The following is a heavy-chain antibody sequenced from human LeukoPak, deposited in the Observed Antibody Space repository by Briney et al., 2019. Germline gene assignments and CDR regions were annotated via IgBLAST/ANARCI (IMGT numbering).Heavy chain of an antibody. V-gene: IGHV3-30*04. CDR2: ISYDGSNK. CDR1: GFTFSSYA. CDR3: AKDRGIYYDSPGGPFQH. J-gene: IGHJ1*01. Sequence: QTGGSLRLSCAASGFTFSSYAMHWVRQAPGKGLEWVAVISYDGSNKYYADSAKGRFTISRDNSKNTLYLQMNSLRAEDTAVYYCAKDRGIYYDSPGGPFQHWGQGTLVTVSS. D-gene: IGHD3-22*01.